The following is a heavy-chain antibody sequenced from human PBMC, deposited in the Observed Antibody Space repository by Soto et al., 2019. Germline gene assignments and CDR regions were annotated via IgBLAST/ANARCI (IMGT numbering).Heavy chain of an antibody. CDR2: ISAYNGNT. CDR1: GYTFTSYG. Sequence: ASVKVSCKASGYTFTSYGISWVRQAPGQGLEWMGWISAYNGNTNYAQKLQGRVTMTTDTSTSTAYMELRSLRSDDTAVYYCARLAGVVRGSYYYGMDVWGQGNTVTVSS. CDR3: ARLAGVVRGSYYYGMDV. J-gene: IGHJ6*02. D-gene: IGHD2-2*01. V-gene: IGHV1-18*04.